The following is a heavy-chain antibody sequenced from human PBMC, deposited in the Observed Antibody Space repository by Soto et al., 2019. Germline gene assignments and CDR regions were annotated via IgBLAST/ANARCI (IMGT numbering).Heavy chain of an antibody. J-gene: IGHJ6*02. V-gene: IGHV1-69*12. CDR1: GGTFSSYA. CDR3: ANSYALNQYYYYGMDV. D-gene: IGHD5-18*01. Sequence: QVQLVQSGAEVKKPGSSVKVSCKASGGTFSSYAISWVRQAPGQGLGWMGGIIPIFGTANYAQKFQGRVTITADESTSTAYMELSSLRSEDTAVYYCANSYALNQYYYYGMDVWGQGTTVTVSS. CDR2: IIPIFGTA.